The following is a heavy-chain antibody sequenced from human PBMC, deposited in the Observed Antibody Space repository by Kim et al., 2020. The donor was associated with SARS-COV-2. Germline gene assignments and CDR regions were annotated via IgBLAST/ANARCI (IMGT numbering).Heavy chain of an antibody. CDR2: INHSGST. V-gene: IGHV4-34*01. CDR3: ARGIRFYYMDV. Sequence: SETLSLTCAVYGGSFSGYYWSWIRQPPGKGLEWIGEINHSGSTNYNPSLKSRVTISVDTSKNQFSLKLSSVTAADTAVYYCARGIRFYYMDVWGKGTTVTVSS. D-gene: IGHD3-3*01. J-gene: IGHJ6*03. CDR1: GGSFSGYY.